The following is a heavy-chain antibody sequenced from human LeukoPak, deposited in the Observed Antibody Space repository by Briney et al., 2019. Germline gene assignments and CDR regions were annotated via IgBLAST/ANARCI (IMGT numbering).Heavy chain of an antibody. CDR1: GFTFSTYG. V-gene: IGHV3-30*02. D-gene: IGHD1-1*01. J-gene: IGHJ4*02. CDR3: AKDKDPWKSTSISDFDY. Sequence: PGGSLRLSCAASGFTFSTYGMHWVRQAPGKGLVGVAFIRDDGSNKYYADSVKGRFTSSRDNSKNTLYLQMNSLRAEDTAMYFCAKDKDPWKSTSISDFDYWGQGTLVTVSS. CDR2: IRDDGSNK.